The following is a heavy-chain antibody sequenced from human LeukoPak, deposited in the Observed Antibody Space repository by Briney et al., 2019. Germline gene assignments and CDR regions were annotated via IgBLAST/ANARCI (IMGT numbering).Heavy chain of an antibody. CDR2: ISSSSSYI. CDR1: GFTFSIYS. CDR3: ARDPVLDDYGGNSPY. Sequence: PGGSLRLSCAASGFTFSIYSMNWVRQAPGKGLEWVSGISSSSSYIFYADSVKGRFTISRNNAKNTLYLQMNSLRAEDTAVYYCARDPVLDDYGGNSPYWGQGTLVTVSS. D-gene: IGHD4-23*01. V-gene: IGHV3-21*01. J-gene: IGHJ4*02.